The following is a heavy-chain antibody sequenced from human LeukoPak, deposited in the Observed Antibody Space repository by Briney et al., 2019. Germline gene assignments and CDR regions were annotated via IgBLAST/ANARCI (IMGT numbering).Heavy chain of an antibody. V-gene: IGHV4-34*01. CDR2: INHSGST. J-gene: IGHJ4*02. CDR1: GGSFSGYY. Sequence: SETLSLTCAVYGGSFSGYYWSWIRQPPGKGLEWIGEINHSGSTNYNPSLKSRDTISVDTSKNQFSLKLSSVTAADTAVYYCARHRYCSSTSCPFDYWGQGTLVTVSS. D-gene: IGHD2-2*01. CDR3: ARHRYCSSTSCPFDY.